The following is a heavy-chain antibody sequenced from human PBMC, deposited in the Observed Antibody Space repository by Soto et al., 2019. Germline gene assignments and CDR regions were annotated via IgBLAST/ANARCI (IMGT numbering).Heavy chain of an antibody. CDR1: GGPISSGNYF. CDR2: IFYSGFT. V-gene: IGHV4-31*03. CDR3: AREELLPASGQYYYYGLDV. Sequence: SSETLSLTCTVSGGPISSGNYFWTWIRQHPGKGLEWIGYIFYSGFTSYNPSLKSRLNISVDKSKNQFSLKLSSVTAADTAVYYCAREELLPASGQYYYYGLDVWGQGTTVTVSS. J-gene: IGHJ6*02. D-gene: IGHD2-2*01.